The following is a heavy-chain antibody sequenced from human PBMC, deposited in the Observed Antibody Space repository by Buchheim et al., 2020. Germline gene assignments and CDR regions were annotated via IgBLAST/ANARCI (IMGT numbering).Heavy chain of an antibody. D-gene: IGHD3-16*01. CDR3: AKDALGSHPNYYYYMDV. CDR2: ISYDGSNK. J-gene: IGHJ6*03. Sequence: QVQLVESGGGVVQPGRSLRLSCAASGFTFSSYGMHWVRQAPGKGLEWVAVISYDGSNKYYADSVKGRFTISRDNSKNTLYLQMNSLRAEDTAVYYCAKDALGSHPNYYYYMDVWGKGTT. V-gene: IGHV3-30*18. CDR1: GFTFSSYG.